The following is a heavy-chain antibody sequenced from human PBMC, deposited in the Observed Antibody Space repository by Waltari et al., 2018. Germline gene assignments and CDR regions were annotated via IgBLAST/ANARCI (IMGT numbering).Heavy chain of an antibody. CDR2: INPSGGST. Sequence: QVQLVQSGAEVKKPGASVKISCKTSEYTFTSSYIHWVRQAPGQGLEWMGIINPSGGSTNTAQKFQGTVTMTRATSTSTVYMELSSLRSEDTAVYHCARDTGALWMDVWGQGTTVTVSS. CDR1: EYTFTSSY. CDR3: ARDTGALWMDV. J-gene: IGHJ6*02. D-gene: IGHD2-21*01. V-gene: IGHV1-46*01.